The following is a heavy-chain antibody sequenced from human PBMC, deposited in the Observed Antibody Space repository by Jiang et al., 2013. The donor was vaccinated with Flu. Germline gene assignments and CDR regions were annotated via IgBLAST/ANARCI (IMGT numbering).Heavy chain of an antibody. V-gene: IGHV4-39*07. J-gene: IGHJ4*02. D-gene: IGHD3-9*01. CDR3: AREASGFDYLDY. Sequence: LEWIGSIYYSGSTYYNPSLKSRVTISEDTSKNQFSLKLSSVTAADTAVYYCAREASGFDYLDYWGQGTLVTVSS. CDR2: IYYSGST.